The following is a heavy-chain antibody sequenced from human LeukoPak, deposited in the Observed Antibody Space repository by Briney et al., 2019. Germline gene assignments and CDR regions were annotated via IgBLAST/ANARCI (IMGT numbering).Heavy chain of an antibody. Sequence: SETLSLTCTVSGGSISSGSYYWSWIRQPAGKGLEWIGRIYTSGSTNYNPSLKSRVTISVDTSKNQFSLKLSSVTAADTAVYYCARAADLDYGDDNWFDPWGQGTLVTVSS. CDR2: IYTSGST. D-gene: IGHD4-17*01. J-gene: IGHJ5*02. CDR1: GGSISSGSYY. V-gene: IGHV4-61*02. CDR3: ARAADLDYGDDNWFDP.